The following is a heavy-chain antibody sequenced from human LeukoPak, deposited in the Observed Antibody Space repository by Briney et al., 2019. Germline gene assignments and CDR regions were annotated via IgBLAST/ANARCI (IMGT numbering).Heavy chain of an antibody. V-gene: IGHV3-21*01. CDR3: ARHLRGQPIDY. CDR2: ISSSSSYI. J-gene: IGHJ4*02. Sequence: GGSLRLSCAASGFTFSSYSMNWVRQAPGKGLEWVSSISSSSSYIYYADSVKGRFTISRDNAKNSLYLQINSLRAEDTAVYYCARHLRGQPIDYWGQGTLVTVSS. CDR1: GFTFSSYS. D-gene: IGHD1-14*01.